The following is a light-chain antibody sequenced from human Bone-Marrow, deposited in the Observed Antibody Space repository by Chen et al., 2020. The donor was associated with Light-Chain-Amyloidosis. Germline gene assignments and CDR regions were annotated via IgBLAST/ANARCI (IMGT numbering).Light chain of an antibody. Sequence: SALTPPASVSGSPGQALTISCTGTSSDVGGDNHVSWYQQHPDKAPKLMIYEVTNRPSWVPDRFSGSKSDNTASLTISGLQTEDEADYFCSSYTITNTLVFGSGTRVTVL. V-gene: IGLV2-14*01. CDR3: SSYTITNTLV. CDR1: SSDVGGDNH. CDR2: EVT. J-gene: IGLJ1*01.